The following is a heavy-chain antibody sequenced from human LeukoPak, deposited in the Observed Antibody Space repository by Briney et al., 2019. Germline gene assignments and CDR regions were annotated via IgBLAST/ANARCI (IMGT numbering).Heavy chain of an antibody. D-gene: IGHD1-14*01. V-gene: IGHV3-53*01. CDR2: SYSDSNT. J-gene: IGHJ3*02. CDR3: VRKNRDFNAAFDI. Sequence: GGSLRLSCTASGFTVSNNYMSWVRQAPGKGLEWVSISYSDSNTNYADSVEGRFTISRDASQNTLSLQMNSLRAEDTAVYYCVRKNRDFNAAFDIWGQGTVVTVSS. CDR1: GFTVSNNY.